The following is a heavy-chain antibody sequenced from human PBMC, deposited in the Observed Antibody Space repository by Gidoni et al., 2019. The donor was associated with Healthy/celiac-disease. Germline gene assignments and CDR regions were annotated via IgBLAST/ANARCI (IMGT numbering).Heavy chain of an antibody. CDR3: AKDQGFGGQMDV. CDR2: ISYDGSNK. Sequence: QVQLVEPGGGVVQPGRSLRPACAASGFPVSSNGMHWVRQAPGKGLEWVAVISYDGSNKYYADSVKGRFTISRDNSKNTLYLQMNSLRAEDTAVYYCAKDQGFGGQMDVWGKGTTVTVSS. CDR1: GFPVSSNG. J-gene: IGHJ6*04. D-gene: IGHD3-3*01. V-gene: IGHV3-30*18.